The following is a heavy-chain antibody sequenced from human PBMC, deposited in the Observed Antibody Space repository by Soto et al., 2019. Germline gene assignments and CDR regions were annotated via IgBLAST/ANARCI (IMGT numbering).Heavy chain of an antibody. CDR1: GFTFSNYW. J-gene: IGHJ4*02. CDR2: INGVGTYT. CDR3: VRDFRSSDF. Sequence: EVQLVESGGGSAQPGGSLRLSCAASGFTFSNYWIHWVRQAPGKGPMWVSRINGVGTYTNYADSVRGRFSLSRDNSENTVYLQMNSLRAEDPAMYYCVRDFRSSDFWGQGTPVTVSS. D-gene: IGHD3-3*01. V-gene: IGHV3-74*01.